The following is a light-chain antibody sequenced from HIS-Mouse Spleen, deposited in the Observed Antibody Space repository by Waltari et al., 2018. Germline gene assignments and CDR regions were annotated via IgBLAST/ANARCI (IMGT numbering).Light chain of an antibody. CDR3: AAWDDSLSGPV. V-gene: IGLV1-47*01. J-gene: IGLJ3*02. CDR1: SSNIGSNY. CDR2: RNN. Sequence: QSVLTQPPSASGTPGQRVTISCSGSSSNIGSNYVYWYQQLPETAPKIVSYRNNQRPSGVPDGCSGSKSGTSASLAISGLRSEDEADYYWAAWDDSLSGPVFGGGTKLTVL.